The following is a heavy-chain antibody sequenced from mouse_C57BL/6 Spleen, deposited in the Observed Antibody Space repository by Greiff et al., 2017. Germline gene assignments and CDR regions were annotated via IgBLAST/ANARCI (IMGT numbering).Heavy chain of an antibody. CDR1: GFTFSSYA. CDR2: ISDGGSYT. J-gene: IGHJ4*01. CDR3: ARANWVNYAMDH. Sequence: EVHLVESGGGLVKPGGSLKLSCAASGFTFSSYAMSWVRQTPEKRLEWVATISDGGSYTYYPDNVKGRFTISRDNAKNNMYLQMSHLKSEDTAMYYCARANWVNYAMDHWGQGTSVTVSS. D-gene: IGHD4-1*01. V-gene: IGHV5-4*01.